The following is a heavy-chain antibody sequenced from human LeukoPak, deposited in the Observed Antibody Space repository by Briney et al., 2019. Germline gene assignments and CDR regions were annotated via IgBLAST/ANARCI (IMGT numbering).Heavy chain of an antibody. CDR2: IYHSGST. CDR1: GGSISSGGYY. Sequence: SETLSLTCTVSGGSISSGGYYWSWIRQPPGKGLEWIGYIYHSGSTYYNPSLKSRVTISVDRSKNQFSLKLSSVIAADTAVYYCARRVGYCSSTSCWFDYWGQGTLVTVSS. V-gene: IGHV4-30-2*01. CDR3: ARRVGYCSSTSCWFDY. D-gene: IGHD2-2*01. J-gene: IGHJ4*02.